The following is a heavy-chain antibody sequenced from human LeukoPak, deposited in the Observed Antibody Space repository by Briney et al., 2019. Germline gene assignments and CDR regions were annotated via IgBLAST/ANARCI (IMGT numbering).Heavy chain of an antibody. D-gene: IGHD4-17*01. CDR1: GFTVSSNY. CDR2: IYSGGST. V-gene: IGHV3-53*01. Sequence: GGSLRLSCAASGFTVSSNYMSWVRQAPGKGLEWVSVIYSGGSTYYADSVKGRFTISRDNSKNTLYLQMNSLRAEDTAVYYCARRRDGDYYNWFDPWGQGTLVTVSS. CDR3: ARRRDGDYYNWFDP. J-gene: IGHJ5*02.